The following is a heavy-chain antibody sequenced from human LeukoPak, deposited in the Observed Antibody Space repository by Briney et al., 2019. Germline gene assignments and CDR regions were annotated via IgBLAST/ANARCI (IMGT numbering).Heavy chain of an antibody. V-gene: IGHV1-2*02. J-gene: IGHJ4*02. CDR1: GYTFTAYY. Sequence: ASVKVSCKTSGYTFTAYYIHWVRQAPGQGLEWMGWINPNSGGTDYAQKFQGRVTMTRDTSISTAYMELSSLRSDDTALYYCARSTYDSSSYYHFDYWGQGTLVTVSS. D-gene: IGHD3-22*01. CDR2: INPNSGGT. CDR3: ARSTYDSSSYYHFDY.